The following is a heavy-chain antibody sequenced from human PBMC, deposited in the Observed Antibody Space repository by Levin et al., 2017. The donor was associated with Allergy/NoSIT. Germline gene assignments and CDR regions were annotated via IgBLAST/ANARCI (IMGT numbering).Heavy chain of an antibody. CDR2: INSDGSTT. D-gene: IGHD6-6*01. Sequence: GESLKISCATSGFSFSVYWMHWVRQAPGKGLVWVSRINSDGSTTTYADSVKGRFTISRDNAKNTLYLQMNSLRVEDTAVYYCAPERDSSSLVDFWGQGTLVTVSS. V-gene: IGHV3-74*01. CDR1: GFSFSVYW. J-gene: IGHJ4*02. CDR3: APERDSSSLVDF.